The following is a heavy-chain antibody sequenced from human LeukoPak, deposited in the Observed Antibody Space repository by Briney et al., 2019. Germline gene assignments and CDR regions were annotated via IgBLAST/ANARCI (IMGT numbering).Heavy chain of an antibody. J-gene: IGHJ4*02. CDR3: AREACAHCTIDY. D-gene: IGHD1-1*01. CDR1: GYTFPTYG. V-gene: IGHV1-18*01. Sequence: ASVKVSCKTSGYTFPTYGITWVRQAPGQGLEWMGCISAYNGNTNLAQNLQGRVTLTTDRSTTTAYMELTGLTSDDTAICYCAREACAHCTIDYWGQGTLVTVSS. CDR2: ISAYNGNT.